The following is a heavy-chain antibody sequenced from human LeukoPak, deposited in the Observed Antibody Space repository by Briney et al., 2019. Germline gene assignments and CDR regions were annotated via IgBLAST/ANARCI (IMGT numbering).Heavy chain of an antibody. D-gene: IGHD2-15*01. Sequence: GGSLRLSCAASGLTFSGSAMSWVRQAPGKGLEWVSLISGSGNSTYYADSVKGRFTFSRDNSKNTLYLQMNSLRAEDTAVYYCAKVLVLVSANRYYFDYWGQGTLVTVSS. CDR1: GLTFSGSA. V-gene: IGHV3-23*01. J-gene: IGHJ4*02. CDR3: AKVLVLVSANRYYFDY. CDR2: ISGSGNST.